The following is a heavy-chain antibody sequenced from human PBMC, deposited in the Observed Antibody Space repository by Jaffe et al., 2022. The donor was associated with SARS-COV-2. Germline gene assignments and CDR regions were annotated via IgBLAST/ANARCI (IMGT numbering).Heavy chain of an antibody. CDR3: ARLPPPAAPSYNYYYGMDV. D-gene: IGHD2-2*01. V-gene: IGHV1-2*06. CDR2: INPNSGGT. CDR1: GYTFTGYY. Sequence: QVQLVQSGAEVKKPGASVKVSCKASGYTFTGYYMHWVRQAPGQGLEWMGRINPNSGGTNYAQKFQGRVTMTRDTSISTAYMELSRLRSDDTAVYYCARLPPPAAPSYNYYYGMDVWGQGTTVTVSS. J-gene: IGHJ6*02.